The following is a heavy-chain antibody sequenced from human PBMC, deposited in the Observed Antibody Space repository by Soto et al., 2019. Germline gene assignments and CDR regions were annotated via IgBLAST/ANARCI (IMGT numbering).Heavy chain of an antibody. CDR3: ARDYIYDILTGSLDY. CDR2: IGIGSSTK. V-gene: IGHV3-48*01. CDR1: AFYFSSYR. D-gene: IGHD3-9*01. J-gene: IGHJ4*02. Sequence: GXALKLSCGASAFYFSSYRINCVHQAPGKGLEWVSYIGIGSSTKYYADSVKGRFTISRDNAKNSLYLQMNSLRAEDTAVYYCARDYIYDILTGSLDYWGKGTLVIVSS.